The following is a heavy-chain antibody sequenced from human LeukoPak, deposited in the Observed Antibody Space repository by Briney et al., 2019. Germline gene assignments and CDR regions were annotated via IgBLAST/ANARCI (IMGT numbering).Heavy chain of an antibody. CDR1: GGSITSYY. V-gene: IGHV4-4*07. D-gene: IGHD3-22*01. CDR3: ARDRYYYDSSDAYDY. CDR2: IYTSGST. J-gene: IGHJ4*02. Sequence: PSETLSLTCTVSGGSITSYYWSWIRQPAGKGLEWIGRIYTSGSTNYSPSLKSRVTMSVDTSKNQFSLKLSSVTAADTAVYYCARDRYYYDSSDAYDYWGQGTLVTVSS.